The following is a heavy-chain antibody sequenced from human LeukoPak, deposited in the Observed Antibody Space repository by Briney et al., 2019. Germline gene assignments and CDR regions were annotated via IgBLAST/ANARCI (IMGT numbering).Heavy chain of an antibody. Sequence: GGSLRLSCAASGFSFSNYEMSWVRQAPGKGLEGVSYISSSGSTIYYADSVKRRFTISRDNAKKSLYLQMNSLRAEDTAVYYCARGFGYFAYWGQGTLVTVSS. J-gene: IGHJ4*02. CDR3: ARGFGYFAY. CDR2: ISSSGSTI. V-gene: IGHV3-48*03. CDR1: GFSFSNYE. D-gene: IGHD3-16*01.